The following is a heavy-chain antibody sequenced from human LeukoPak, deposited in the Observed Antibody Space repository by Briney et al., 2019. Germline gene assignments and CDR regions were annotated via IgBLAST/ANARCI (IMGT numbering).Heavy chain of an antibody. D-gene: IGHD2-15*01. V-gene: IGHV3-64D*06. CDR2: ISSNGGST. CDR1: GFTFSSYA. CDR3: VKGSGGSCYHNWFDP. Sequence: GGSLRLSCSASGFTFSSYAMHWVRQAPGKGLEYVSVISSNGGSTYYADSVKGRFTISRDNSKNTLYLQMSSLRAEDTAVYYCVKGSGGSCYHNWFDPWGQGTLVTVSS. J-gene: IGHJ5*02.